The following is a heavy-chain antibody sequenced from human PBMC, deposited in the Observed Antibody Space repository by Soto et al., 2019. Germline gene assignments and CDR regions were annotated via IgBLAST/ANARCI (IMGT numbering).Heavy chain of an antibody. CDR3: AREEVWEQQLALNYYYYYYMDV. Sequence: PGGSLRLSCAASGFTFSSYSMNWVRQAPGKGLERVSSISSSSSYIYYADSVKGRFTISRDNAKNSLYLQMNSLRAEDTAVYYCAREEVWEQQLALNYYYYYYMDVWGKGTTVTVSS. D-gene: IGHD6-13*01. CDR2: ISSSSSYI. J-gene: IGHJ6*03. V-gene: IGHV3-21*01. CDR1: GFTFSSYS.